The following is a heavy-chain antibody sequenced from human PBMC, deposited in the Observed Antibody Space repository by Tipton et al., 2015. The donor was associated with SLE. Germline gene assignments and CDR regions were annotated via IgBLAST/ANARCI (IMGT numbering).Heavy chain of an antibody. D-gene: IGHD4-17*01. CDR3: ARMGTPMTTVTTRGLLFY. V-gene: IGHV1-46*01. J-gene: IGHJ4*02. CDR1: GYTFSTYY. CDR2: INPTGGSA. Sequence: QLVQSGAEVKKPGASVQVSCKASGYTFSTYYIHWVRQAPGQGLEWMGIINPTGGSATYAQKFQGRLTLTRDTPTSTVYMDLSRLTSEDTAVYYCARMGTPMTTVTTRGLLFYWGQGTLVTVSS.